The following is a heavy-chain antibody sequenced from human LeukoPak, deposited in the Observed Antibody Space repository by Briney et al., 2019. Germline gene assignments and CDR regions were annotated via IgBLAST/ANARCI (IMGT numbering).Heavy chain of an antibody. D-gene: IGHD6-13*01. Sequence: GGSLRLSCAASGFTFSSYSMNWVRQAPGKGLEWVSYISSSSSTIYYADSVKGRFTISRDNAKNSLYLQMNSLRAEDTAVYYCARAAAGTPFSPFDYWGQGTLVTVSS. CDR3: ARAAAGTPFSPFDY. CDR1: GFTFSSYS. J-gene: IGHJ4*02. CDR2: ISSSSSTI. V-gene: IGHV3-48*04.